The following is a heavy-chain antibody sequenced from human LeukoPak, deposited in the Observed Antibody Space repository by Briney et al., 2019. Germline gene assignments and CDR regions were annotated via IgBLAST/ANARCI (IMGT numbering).Heavy chain of an antibody. CDR3: ARDNSVGDNAWWFDP. CDR2: ISPYNGNT. CDR1: GYTFIRHG. J-gene: IGHJ5*02. D-gene: IGHD1-26*01. Sequence: GSVKVSCKPSGYTFIRHGISWVRQAPGQGLEWMGWISPYNGNTKYAQKFQDRVTMTTDTSTSTDYMELSSLRSEDTAIYYCARDNSVGDNAWWFDPWGQGTLVTVSS. V-gene: IGHV1-18*01.